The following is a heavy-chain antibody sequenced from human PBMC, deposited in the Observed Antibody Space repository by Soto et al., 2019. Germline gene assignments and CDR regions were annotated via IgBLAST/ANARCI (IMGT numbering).Heavy chain of an antibody. Sequence: EVQLLESGGGLVQPGGSLRLSCAASGFTFSSYAMSWVRQAPGKGLEWVSAISGSGGSTYYADSVKGRFTISRDNTKTTLYLQMNSLRAEDTAVYYCAKDKVVAARYYYYYMAVSGKGTTVTVSS. CDR2: ISGSGGST. CDR3: AKDKVVAARYYYYYMAV. J-gene: IGHJ6*03. CDR1: GFTFSSYA. D-gene: IGHD2-15*01. V-gene: IGHV3-23*01.